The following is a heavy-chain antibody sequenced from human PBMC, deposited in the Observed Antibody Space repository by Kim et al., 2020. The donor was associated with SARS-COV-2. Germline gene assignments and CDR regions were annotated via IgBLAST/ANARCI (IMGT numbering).Heavy chain of an antibody. CDR3: AREVSWSGYYDY. Sequence: YYVDSVKGRFTISRDNAKNSLYLQMNSLRAEDTAVYYCAREVSWSGYYDYWGQGTLVTVSS. V-gene: IGHV3-7*03. D-gene: IGHD3-3*01. J-gene: IGHJ4*02.